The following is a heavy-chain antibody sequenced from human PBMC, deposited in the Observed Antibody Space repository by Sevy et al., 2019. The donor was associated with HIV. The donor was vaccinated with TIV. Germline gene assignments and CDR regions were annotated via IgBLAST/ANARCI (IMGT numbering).Heavy chain of an antibody. D-gene: IGHD1-26*01. Sequence: ASVKVSCKASGYTFTGYYMHWVRQAPGQGLEWMGRINPNSGGTNYAQKFQGRVTMTRDTSISTAYMELSRLRSDDTAEYYCARRLTSGKWELIDYWGQGTLVTVSS. CDR1: GYTFTGYY. CDR3: ARRLTSGKWELIDY. J-gene: IGHJ4*02. CDR2: INPNSGGT. V-gene: IGHV1-2*06.